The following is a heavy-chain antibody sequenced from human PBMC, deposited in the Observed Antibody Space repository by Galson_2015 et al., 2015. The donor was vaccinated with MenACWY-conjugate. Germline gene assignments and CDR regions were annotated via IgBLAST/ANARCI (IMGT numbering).Heavy chain of an antibody. CDR3: ARVPGYSYGYYDW. J-gene: IGHJ4*02. D-gene: IGHD5-18*01. CDR2: ISSSSSTI. V-gene: IGHV3-48*02. Sequence: SLRLSCAASGLTFSTYSMNWVRQAPGKGLEWVSHISSSSSTIYYADSVKGRFTISRDNAKNSLYLQMNTLRDEDTAVYYCARVPGYSYGYYDWWGQGTLDTVSS. CDR1: GLTFSTYS.